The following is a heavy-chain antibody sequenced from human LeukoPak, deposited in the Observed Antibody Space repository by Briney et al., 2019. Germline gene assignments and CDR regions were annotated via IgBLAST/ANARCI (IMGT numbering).Heavy chain of an antibody. J-gene: IGHJ5*02. CDR1: GYTFTSYG. Sequence: VASVKVSCKASGYTFTSYGISWVRQAPGQGLEWMGWISAYIGNTNYAQKLQGRVTMTTDTSTGTAYMELRSLRSDDTAVYYCARALRGGNWFDPWGQGTLVTVSS. D-gene: IGHD4-17*01. CDR3: ARALRGGNWFDP. V-gene: IGHV1-18*01. CDR2: ISAYIGNT.